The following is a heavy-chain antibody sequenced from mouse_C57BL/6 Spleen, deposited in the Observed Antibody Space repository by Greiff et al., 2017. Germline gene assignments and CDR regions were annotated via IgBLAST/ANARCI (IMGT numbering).Heavy chain of an antibody. J-gene: IGHJ4*01. CDR2: IRDDGSN. V-gene: IGHV3-6*01. Sequence: EVQLQESGPGLVKPSQSLTLSCSVSGYSFTSGYYSYWIRQFPGNKLEWMGYIRDDGSNNYNPSLKNRISITRDTSTNQFFLQVNSVTTEDTATYCCARDRGDYWGQGTSVTVSS. CDR1: GYSFTSGYY. CDR3: ARDRGDY.